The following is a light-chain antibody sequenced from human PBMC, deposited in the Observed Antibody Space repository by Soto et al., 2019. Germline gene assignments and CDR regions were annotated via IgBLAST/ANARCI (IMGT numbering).Light chain of an antibody. CDR2: DDN. CDR3: GTWDTSLPACV. CDR1: ASNIGNNS. Sequence: QSVLTQPPSVSAAPGQRVTISCSGSASNIGNNSVSWYQQLPGAAPKLLIYDDNHRPSGIPDRFSGSKSGTSATLGITGLQTGDEAEYYCGTWDTSLPACVFGPGTKLTVL. J-gene: IGLJ1*01. V-gene: IGLV1-51*01.